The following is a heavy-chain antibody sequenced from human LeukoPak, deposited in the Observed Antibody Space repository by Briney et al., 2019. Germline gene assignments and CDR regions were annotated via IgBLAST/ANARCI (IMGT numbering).Heavy chain of an antibody. CDR1: GFTFSDYA. CDR3: ARGVVVSATPDY. CDR2: ISSNGGST. V-gene: IGHV3-64*02. D-gene: IGHD2-15*01. J-gene: IGHJ4*02. Sequence: PGGSLRLSCAASGFTFSDYAMHWVRQAPGKGLEYVSTISSNGGSTYYADSVKGRFTISRDNSKNTLYLQMGSLRAEDVAVYYCARGVVVSATPDYWGQGTLVTVPS.